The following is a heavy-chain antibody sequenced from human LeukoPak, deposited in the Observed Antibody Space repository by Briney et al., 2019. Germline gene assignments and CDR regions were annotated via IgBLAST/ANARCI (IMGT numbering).Heavy chain of an antibody. CDR1: GFTFSSYS. D-gene: IGHD6-13*01. CDR2: ISSSSSYI. Sequence: GGSLRLSCAASGFTFSSYSMNWVRQAPGKGLEWVSSISSSSSYIYYADSVKGRFTISRDNAKNSLYLQMNSLRAEDTAVYYCARVSPGYSSSWYRSWGQGTLVTVSS. J-gene: IGHJ5*02. V-gene: IGHV3-21*01. CDR3: ARVSPGYSSSWYRS.